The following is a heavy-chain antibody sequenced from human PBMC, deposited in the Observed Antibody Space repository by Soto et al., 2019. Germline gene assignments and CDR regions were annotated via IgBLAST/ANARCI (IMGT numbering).Heavy chain of an antibody. D-gene: IGHD1-26*01. V-gene: IGHV1-2*02. J-gene: IGHJ4*02. CDR3: GGGRSGQIVVFY. CDR1: GYTFTGHY. CDR2: IGPESGAT. Sequence: ASVKVSCKASGYTFTGHYIHWVRQAPEQGPEWMGEIGPESGATRYAQKFQGRVTMTRDMSITTVYMELNNLSPDDTAVYYCGGGRSGQIVVFYWGQGTPVTV.